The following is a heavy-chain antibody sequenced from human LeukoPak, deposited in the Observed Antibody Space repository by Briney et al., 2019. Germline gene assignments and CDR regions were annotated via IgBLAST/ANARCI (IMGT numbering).Heavy chain of an antibody. CDR3: ARVGEGAAKD. CDR2: IYSGGST. D-gene: IGHD1-26*01. V-gene: IGHV3-53*01. Sequence: PGGSLRLSCAASGFTFSDYYMNWVRQAPGKGLEWVSFIYSGGSTYYADSVKGRFTISSDNSKNTLYLQMNSLRVEDTAVYYCARVGEGAAKDWGQGTLVTVSS. J-gene: IGHJ4*02. CDR1: GFTFSDYY.